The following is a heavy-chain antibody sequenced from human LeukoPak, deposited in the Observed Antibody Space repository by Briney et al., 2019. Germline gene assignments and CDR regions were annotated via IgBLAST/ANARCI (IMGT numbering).Heavy chain of an antibody. Sequence: SETLSLTCTFSGRCISSYYWSWIRQPPGKGLEWIGRIYISGSTNYNPSLKSRVTMSADTSKNQFSLKLSSVTAADTAVYYGARYYSGSSGKALDIWGQGTMVTVSS. CDR3: ARYYSGSSGKALDI. D-gene: IGHD6-6*01. J-gene: IGHJ3*02. CDR2: IYISGST. CDR1: GRCISSYY. V-gene: IGHV4-4*07.